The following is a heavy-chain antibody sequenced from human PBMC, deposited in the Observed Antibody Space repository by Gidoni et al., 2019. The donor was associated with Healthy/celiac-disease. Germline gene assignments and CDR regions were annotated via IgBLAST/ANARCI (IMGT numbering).Heavy chain of an antibody. CDR2: IIPIFGTA. CDR1: GGPFSSYD. J-gene: IGHJ4*02. V-gene: IGHV1-69*01. CDR3: ASDTVGRRYFDY. Sequence: QVQLVQSGAEVKKPGSSVKVSCKSSGGPFSSYDISWVRPAPGQGLEWMGGIIPIFGTANYAQKFQGRVTITADESTSTAYMELSSLRSEDTAVYYCASDTVGRRYFDYWGQGTLVTVSS.